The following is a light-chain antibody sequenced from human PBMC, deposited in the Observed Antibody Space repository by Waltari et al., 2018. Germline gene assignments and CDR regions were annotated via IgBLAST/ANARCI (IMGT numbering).Light chain of an antibody. Sequence: DIQMTQSPSSGSASVGDRVTTTCRASQDITGWLAWYQQKPGKGPKMLIYSVSTLQSGVPTSFSGSGSGTKFHLTIASLQSEDSGTYYCQQATSFPPTFGGGTKVE. J-gene: IGKJ4*01. CDR3: QQATSFPPT. CDR2: SVS. V-gene: IGKV1-12*01. CDR1: QDITGW.